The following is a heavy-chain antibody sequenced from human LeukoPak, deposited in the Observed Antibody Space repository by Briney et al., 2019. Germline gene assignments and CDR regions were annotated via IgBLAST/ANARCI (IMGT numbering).Heavy chain of an antibody. CDR2: INPNSGGT. Sequence: ASVKVSCKAPGYTFTGYYMHWVRQAPGQGLEWMGWINPNSGGTNYAQKFQGRVTMTRDTSISTAYMELSRLRSDDTAVYYCARAVGYDFWSGYYYNYYGMDVWGQGTTVTVSS. D-gene: IGHD3-3*01. J-gene: IGHJ6*02. V-gene: IGHV1-2*02. CDR3: ARAVGYDFWSGYYYNYYGMDV. CDR1: GYTFTGYY.